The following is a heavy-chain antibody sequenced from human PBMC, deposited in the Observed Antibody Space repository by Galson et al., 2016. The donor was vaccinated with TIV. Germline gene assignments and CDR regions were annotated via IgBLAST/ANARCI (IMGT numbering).Heavy chain of an antibody. CDR1: GGSVSGYY. CDR3: ARIGDWDGYNYVY. J-gene: IGHJ4*02. D-gene: IGHD5-24*01. CDR2: INHSGST. V-gene: IGHV4-34*01. Sequence: ETLSLTCAVYGGSVSGYYWSWIRQSPGKGLEWIGEINHSGSTNYNPSLKSRVSISGDTSKNHFSLKLSSVTAADTAVYYCARIGDWDGYNYVYWGQGTVISVSS.